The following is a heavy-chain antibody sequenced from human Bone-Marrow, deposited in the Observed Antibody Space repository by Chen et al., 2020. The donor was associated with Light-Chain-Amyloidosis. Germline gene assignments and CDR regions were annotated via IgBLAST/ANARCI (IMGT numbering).Heavy chain of an antibody. CDR2: INHSGST. Sequence: QVQLQQWGAGLLKPSETLSLTCAVYGGSFSGSYWSWIRQPPGKGLEWIGEINHSGSTNYNPSLKSRVTISVDTSKNQFSLKLSSVTAADTAVYYCARAQPYGDVGGGWFDPWGQGTLVTVSS. CDR1: GGSFSGSY. CDR3: ARAQPYGDVGGGWFDP. V-gene: IGHV4-34*01. J-gene: IGHJ5*02. D-gene: IGHD4-17*01.